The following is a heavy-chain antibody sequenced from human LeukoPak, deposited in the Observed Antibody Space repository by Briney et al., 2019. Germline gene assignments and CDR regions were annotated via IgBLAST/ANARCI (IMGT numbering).Heavy chain of an antibody. V-gene: IGHV3-48*03. D-gene: IGHD6-19*01. Sequence: PGGSLRLSCAASEFTFSSYEMNWVLQAPGKGLEWLSYISSSGSTIYYADSVKGRFTISRDNAKNSLYLQMNSLRAEDTAVYYCARDGGWGPYFDYWGQGTLVTVSS. CDR2: ISSSGSTI. J-gene: IGHJ4*02. CDR3: ARDGGWGPYFDY. CDR1: EFTFSSYE.